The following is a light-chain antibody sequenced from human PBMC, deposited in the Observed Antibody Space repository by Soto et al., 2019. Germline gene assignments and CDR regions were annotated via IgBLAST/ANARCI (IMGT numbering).Light chain of an antibody. CDR2: GTS. CDR1: QSVPRSY. CDR3: QQYGSSIT. V-gene: IGKV3-20*01. Sequence: EIVLTQSPGTLSLSPGERATLSCRASQSVPRSYFAWYQQKPGQAPRLLIYGTSSRATGIPDRFSGSGSGTDFTLTISRLEPEDFAVFYCQQYGSSITFGQGTRLEIK. J-gene: IGKJ5*01.